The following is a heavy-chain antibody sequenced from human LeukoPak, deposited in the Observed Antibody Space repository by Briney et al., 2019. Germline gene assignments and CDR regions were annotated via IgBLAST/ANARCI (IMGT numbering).Heavy chain of an antibody. CDR1: GFTFXSYA. D-gene: IGHD2-15*01. V-gene: IGHV3-23*01. Sequence: SLRLSCAASGFTFXSYAMSWVRQAPGKGLEWVSHINNNGGSTYYADSVKGRFTISRDNSKNMLYVQMKRLRAEDKAGYYGAKSHTPYCSGANCYLFDFWGQGTLVAVSS. CDR3: AKSHTPYCSGANCYLFDF. CDR2: INNNGGST. J-gene: IGHJ4*02.